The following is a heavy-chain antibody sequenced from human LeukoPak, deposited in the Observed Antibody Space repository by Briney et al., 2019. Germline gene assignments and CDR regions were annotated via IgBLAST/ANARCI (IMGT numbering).Heavy chain of an antibody. Sequence: SETLSLTCTVSGGSISSYYWSWIRQPPGKGLEWIGYIYYSGGTNYNPSLKSRVTISVDTSKNQFSLKLSSVTAADTAVYYCAREGGDYYYYMDVWGKGTTVTVSS. CDR3: AREGGDYYYYMDV. J-gene: IGHJ6*03. CDR2: IYYSGGT. CDR1: GGSISSYY. V-gene: IGHV4-59*01. D-gene: IGHD1-26*01.